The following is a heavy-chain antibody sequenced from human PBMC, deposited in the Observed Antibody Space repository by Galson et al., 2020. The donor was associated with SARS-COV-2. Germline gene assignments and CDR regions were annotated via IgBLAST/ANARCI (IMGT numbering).Heavy chain of an antibody. D-gene: IGHD6-13*01. V-gene: IGHV1-2*02. J-gene: IGHJ4*02. CDR1: GYTFTGYY. CDR2: INPNSGGT. CDR3: AREVIATAGPFDY. Sequence: ASVKVSCKASGYTFTGYYMHWVRQAPGQGLEWMGWINPNSGGTNYAQKFQGRVTMTRDTSISTGYMELSRLRSDDTAVYYCAREVIATAGPFDYWGQGTLVTVSS.